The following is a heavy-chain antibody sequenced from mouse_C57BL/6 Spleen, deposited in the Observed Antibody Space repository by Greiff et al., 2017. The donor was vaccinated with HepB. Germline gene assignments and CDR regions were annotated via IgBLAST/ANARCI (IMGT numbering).Heavy chain of an antibody. J-gene: IGHJ3*01. CDR2: IYPRSGNT. V-gene: IGHV1-81*01. CDR1: GYTFTSYG. Sequence: VKLMESGAELARPGASVKLSCKASGYTFTSYGISWVKQRTGQGLEWIGEIYPRSGNTYYNEKFKGKATLTADKSSSTAYMELRSLTSEDSAVYFCATYYYGSSYPLAYWGQGTLVTVSA. D-gene: IGHD1-1*01. CDR3: ATYYYGSSYPLAY.